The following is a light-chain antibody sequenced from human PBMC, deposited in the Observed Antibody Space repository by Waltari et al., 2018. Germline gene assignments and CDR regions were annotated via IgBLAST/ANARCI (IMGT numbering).Light chain of an antibody. J-gene: IGLJ2*01. CDR3: CSYAGRYTSV. Sequence: QSALTQPRSVSWSPGQSVTFPCTGTSSAVCSYTLSSWYQVHPGKVPKLILYDVDKRPSGVPDRFSGSKAGNTASLTISGLQTEDEADYYCCSYAGRYTSVFGGGTKVTVL. V-gene: IGLV2-11*01. CDR1: SSAVCSYTL. CDR2: DVD.